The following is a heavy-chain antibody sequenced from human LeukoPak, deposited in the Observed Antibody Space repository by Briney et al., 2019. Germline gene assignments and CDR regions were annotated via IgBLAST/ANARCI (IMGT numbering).Heavy chain of an antibody. CDR2: IKQDGSKK. J-gene: IGHJ4*02. Sequence: PGGSLRLSCAASGISFSNFWMSWVRQAPEKGLEWVAQIKQDGSKKHYVDSVKGRFTISRDNVENALYLQMTSLRVDDSAIYYCAAVPPDRCDGEPCYTVFEYWGRGVLVTVSS. CDR3: AAVPPDRCDGEPCYTVFEY. D-gene: IGHD2-21*01. CDR1: GISFSNFW. V-gene: IGHV3-7*01.